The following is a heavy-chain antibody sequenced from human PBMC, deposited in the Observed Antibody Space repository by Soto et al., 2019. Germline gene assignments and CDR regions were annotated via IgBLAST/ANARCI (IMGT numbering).Heavy chain of an antibody. CDR3: ARDPSYYGMDV. CDR1: GYTFTSYY. J-gene: IGHJ6*02. CDR2: INASDGNT. V-gene: IGHV1-46*01. Sequence: ASVKVSCKASGYTFTSYYMHWVRQAPGQGLEWMGIINASDGNTRYAQKFQGRVTMTRETSTSTAYMELSSLRSEDTAVYYCARDPSYYGMDVWGQGTTVTVSS.